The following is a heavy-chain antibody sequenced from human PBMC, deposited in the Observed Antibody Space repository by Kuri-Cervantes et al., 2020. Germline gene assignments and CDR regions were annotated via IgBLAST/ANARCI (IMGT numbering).Heavy chain of an antibody. CDR2: IYHSGST. CDR1: GYSISSGYY. V-gene: IGHV4-38-2*02. CDR3: ARDQYFYYMDV. J-gene: IGHJ6*03. Sequence: LRLSCAVFGYSISSGYYWGWIRQPPGKGLEWIGSIYHSGSTYYNPSLKSRVTISVDSSKNHFSLKVSSVTAADTAVYFCARDQYFYYMDVWGKGTTVTVSS.